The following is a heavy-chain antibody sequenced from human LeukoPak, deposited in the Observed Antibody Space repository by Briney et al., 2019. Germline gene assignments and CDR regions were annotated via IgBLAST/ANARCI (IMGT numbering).Heavy chain of an antibody. Sequence: GGSLRLSCAASGFTFSSYEMNWVRQAPGKGLEWVSYISSSGSTTYYADSVKGRFTISRDNSKNTLYLQMYSLRAEDTAVYYCAKGEESGVVNLYYDSSVGDYWGQGTLVTVSS. V-gene: IGHV3-48*03. CDR3: AKGEESGVVNLYYDSSVGDY. CDR1: GFTFSSYE. D-gene: IGHD3-22*01. CDR2: ISSSGSTT. J-gene: IGHJ4*02.